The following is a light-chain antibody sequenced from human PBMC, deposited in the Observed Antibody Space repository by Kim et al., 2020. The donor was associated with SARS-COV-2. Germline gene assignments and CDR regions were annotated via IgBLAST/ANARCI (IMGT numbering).Light chain of an antibody. J-gene: IGLJ3*02. CDR2: KNN. CDR1: SSNIGSNL. CDR3: AAWDDSLSGWV. V-gene: IGLV1-47*01. Sequence: GHRVTISCSGSSSNIGSNLVYWYQQLPGTAPKLLMYKNNPRPSGVPDRFSGSKSGTSASLAISGLRSEDEADYYCAAWDDSLSGWVFGGGTQLTVL.